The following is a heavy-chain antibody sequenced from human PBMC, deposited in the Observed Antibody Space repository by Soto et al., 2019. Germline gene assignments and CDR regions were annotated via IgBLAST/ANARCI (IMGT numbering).Heavy chain of an antibody. Sequence: SETLSLTCTVSGGSVSSGSYYWSWIRQPPGKGLEWIGYIYYSGSTNYNPSLKSRVTISVDTSKNQFSLKLSSVTAADTAVYYCAGLRSTSPSGDYYYGMDVWGQGTTVTVSS. CDR1: GGSVSSGSYY. V-gene: IGHV4-61*01. J-gene: IGHJ6*02. CDR3: AGLRSTSPSGDYYYGMDV. D-gene: IGHD2-2*01. CDR2: IYYSGST.